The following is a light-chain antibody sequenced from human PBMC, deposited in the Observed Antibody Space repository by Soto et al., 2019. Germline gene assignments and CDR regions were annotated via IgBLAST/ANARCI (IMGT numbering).Light chain of an antibody. CDR3: AAWDDSLSGFYD. Sequence: QSVLTQPPSASGTPGQRVTISCSGSNSNIGSNDVHWYQHLPGTAPKLLICRNNQRPSGVPDRFFGSKSGTSASLAISGLRSEDEADYYCAAWDDSLSGFYDFGTGTKVTVL. V-gene: IGLV1-47*01. CDR1: NSNIGSND. CDR2: RNN. J-gene: IGLJ1*01.